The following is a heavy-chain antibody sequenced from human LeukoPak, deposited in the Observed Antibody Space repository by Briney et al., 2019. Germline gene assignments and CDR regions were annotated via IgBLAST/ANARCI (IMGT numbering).Heavy chain of an antibody. D-gene: IGHD3-22*01. V-gene: IGHV4-31*03. CDR2: IYYSGST. CDR3: ARGAYYYDSSGYYPYYFDF. Sequence: SETLSLTCTVSGGSISSGGYYWSWIRQHPGEGLEWIGYIYYSGSTYYNPSLKSRVTISVDTSKNEFSLKLTSVTAADTAVYYCARGAYYYDSSGYYPYYFDFWGQGTQVTVSS. CDR1: GGSISSGGYY. J-gene: IGHJ4*02.